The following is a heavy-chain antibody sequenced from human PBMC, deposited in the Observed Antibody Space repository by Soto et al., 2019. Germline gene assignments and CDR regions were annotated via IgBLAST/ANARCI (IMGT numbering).Heavy chain of an antibody. CDR1: GGSINSGGYY. D-gene: IGHD5-18*01. V-gene: IGHV4-31*03. J-gene: IGHJ4*02. CDR2: IYYSGTT. Sequence: QVQLQESGPGLVKPSQTLSLTCTVSGGSINSGGYYWSWIRQHPGKGLEWIGYIYYSGTTYYHPSLQSRVPISVDTSKNQFSLKLSSVTAADTAVYYCARDRDGYSRLDYWGQGTLVTVSS. CDR3: ARDRDGYSRLDY.